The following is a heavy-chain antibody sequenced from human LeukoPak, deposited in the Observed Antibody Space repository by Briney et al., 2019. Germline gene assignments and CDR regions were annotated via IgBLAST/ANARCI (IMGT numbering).Heavy chain of an antibody. J-gene: IGHJ3*02. CDR2: ISSSSSSI. CDR3: ARDYGGWNSGSAFDI. Sequence: GGSLRLSCAASGFTFSSYSMNWVRQAPGKGLEWVSYISSSSSSIYYADSVKGRFTISRDNAKNSLYLQMNSLRAEDTAVYYCARDYGGWNSGSAFDIWGQGTMVTVSS. V-gene: IGHV3-48*04. D-gene: IGHD1-7*01. CDR1: GFTFSSYS.